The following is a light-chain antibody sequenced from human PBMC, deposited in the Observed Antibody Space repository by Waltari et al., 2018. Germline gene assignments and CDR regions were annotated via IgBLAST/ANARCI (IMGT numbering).Light chain of an antibody. CDR3: QQLNSYPIT. CDR2: AAS. J-gene: IGKJ5*01. CDR1: QCINSN. V-gene: IGKV1-9*01. Sequence: IQLTQSPSSLSASVGDRVTITCRASQCINSNLAWDQQKPGKAPKLLISAASTLQSGVPLRFSGSGSGTDFTLTISSLQPEDFATYYCQQLNSYPITFGQGTRLEIK.